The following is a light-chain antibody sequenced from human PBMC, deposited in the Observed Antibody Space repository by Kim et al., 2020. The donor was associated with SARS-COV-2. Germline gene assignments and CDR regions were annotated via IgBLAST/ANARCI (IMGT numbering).Light chain of an antibody. CDR1: SSNIGSNR. V-gene: IGLV1-47*02. Sequence: QSVLTQPPSASESPGQRVTISCSGSSSNIGSNRVSWYQQLPGTAPKLLICSNNQRPSGVPDRFSGSKSGTSASLAISGLRSEDEADYYCAAWDDSLRAFVFGTGTKVTVL. J-gene: IGLJ1*01. CDR3: AAWDDSLRAFV. CDR2: SNN.